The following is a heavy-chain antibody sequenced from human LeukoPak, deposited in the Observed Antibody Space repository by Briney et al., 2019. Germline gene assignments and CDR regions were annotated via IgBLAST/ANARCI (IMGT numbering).Heavy chain of an antibody. CDR1: GYTFNNFD. D-gene: IGHD4-23*01. J-gene: IGHJ4*02. CDR3: AREAPDYGGNPD. CDR2: ISAYNGKT. V-gene: IGHV1-18*01. Sequence: ASVKVSCKASGYTFNNFDVSWLRQAPGQGLEWMGSISAYNGKTNYGQNLQGRVTIARDTSATTAVMELRSLRSDETAVYYCAREAPDYGGNPDWGQGTLVTVSS.